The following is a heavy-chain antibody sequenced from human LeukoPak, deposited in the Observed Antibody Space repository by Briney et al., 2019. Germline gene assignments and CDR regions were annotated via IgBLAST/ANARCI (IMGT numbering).Heavy chain of an antibody. V-gene: IGHV4-31*03. J-gene: IGHJ3*02. D-gene: IGHD2-21*01. CDR2: IYYSGST. Sequence: SETLSLTCTVSGGSMSSGGYYWSWIRQHPGKGLEWIGYIYYSGSTYYNPSLKSRVTISVDTSKNQFSLKLSSVTAADTAVYYCARTSSITRIRAFDIWGQGTMVTVSS. CDR1: GGSMSSGGYY. CDR3: ARTSSITRIRAFDI.